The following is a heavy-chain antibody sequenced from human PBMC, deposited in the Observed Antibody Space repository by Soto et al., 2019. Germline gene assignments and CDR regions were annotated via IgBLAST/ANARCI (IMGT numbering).Heavy chain of an antibody. V-gene: IGHV3-21*01. J-gene: IGHJ6*02. CDR1: GFTLSTYS. CDR2: ISSSSGYI. CDR3: ARVRSYSYGQGYGMDV. Sequence: GGSLRLSCAASGFTLSTYSMNWVRQATGKGLEWVSSISSSSGYIYYADSVKGRFTISRDDAKNSLSLQMNSLRAEDTAVYYCARVRSYSYGQGYGMDVWGQGTTVTVSS. D-gene: IGHD5-18*01.